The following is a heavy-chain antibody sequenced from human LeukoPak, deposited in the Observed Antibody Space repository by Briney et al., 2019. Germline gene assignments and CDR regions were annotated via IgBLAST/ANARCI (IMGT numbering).Heavy chain of an antibody. CDR2: MNQDGSEK. CDR1: GFRFSSHA. D-gene: IGHD2-15*01. Sequence: HPGGSLRLSCDASGFRFSSHALHWVRQAPGKGLEWVAKMNQDGSEKYYVGSVRGRFTISRDNAKNSVYLQMNSLRVEDTAIYYCVKLVGSVPPDGWGQGTLVTVSS. J-gene: IGHJ3*01. CDR3: VKLVGSVPPDG. V-gene: IGHV3-7*01.